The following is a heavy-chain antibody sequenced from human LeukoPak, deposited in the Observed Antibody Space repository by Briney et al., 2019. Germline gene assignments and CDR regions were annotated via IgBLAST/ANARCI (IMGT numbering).Heavy chain of an antibody. J-gene: IGHJ4*02. Sequence: AGGSLRLSCAASGFTFGSYAMSWVRQAPGKGLEWIGEIYHSGSTNYNPSLKSRVTISVDKSKNQFSLKLSSVTAADTAVYYCARGVWSGRLDYWGQGTLVTVSS. CDR2: IYHSGST. CDR3: ARGVWSGRLDY. V-gene: IGHV4-4*02. CDR1: GFTFGSYAM. D-gene: IGHD3-16*01.